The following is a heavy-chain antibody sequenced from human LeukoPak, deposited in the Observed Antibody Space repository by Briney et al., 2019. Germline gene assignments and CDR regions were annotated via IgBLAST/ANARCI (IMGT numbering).Heavy chain of an antibody. D-gene: IGHD1-7*01. J-gene: IGHJ4*02. Sequence: GGSLRLSCAASGFTFSSYAMTWVRQAPGKGLEWVSSIRGSGDSTYYADSVKGRFTLSRDNSKNTLYPQMNSLRAEDTAVYYCAKGAGTSKIGSFGYWGQGTLVTVSS. CDR1: GFTFSSYA. V-gene: IGHV3-23*01. CDR2: IRGSGDST. CDR3: AKGAGTSKIGSFGY.